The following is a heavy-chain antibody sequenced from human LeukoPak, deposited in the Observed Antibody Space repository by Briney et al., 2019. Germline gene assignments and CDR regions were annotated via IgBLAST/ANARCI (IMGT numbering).Heavy chain of an antibody. CDR1: GFTFDDYA. D-gene: IGHD2-2*01. V-gene: IGHV3-43*02. J-gene: IGHJ4*02. CDR2: ISGDGGST. CDR3: AKDMVVPAAKENYFDY. Sequence: GGSLRLSCAASGFTFDDYAMHWVRQAPGKGLEWVSLISGDGGSTYYADSVKGRFTISRDNSKNSLCLQMNSLRTEDTALYYCAKDMVVPAAKENYFDYWGQGTLVTVSS.